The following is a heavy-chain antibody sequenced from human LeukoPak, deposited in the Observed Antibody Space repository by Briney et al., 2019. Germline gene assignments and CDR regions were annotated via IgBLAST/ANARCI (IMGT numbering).Heavy chain of an antibody. J-gene: IGHJ4*02. Sequence: PGGSLRLSCAASGFTFSSYWMNWARQAPGKGLEWVASINHNGNVNYYVDSVKGRFTVSRDNFKNTLYLQMNRLRAEDTAIYYCANWKSGSATYFDDWGQGTLVTVSS. D-gene: IGHD3-10*01. CDR3: ANWKSGSATYFDD. CDR1: GFTFSSYW. V-gene: IGHV3-7*03. CDR2: INHNGNVN.